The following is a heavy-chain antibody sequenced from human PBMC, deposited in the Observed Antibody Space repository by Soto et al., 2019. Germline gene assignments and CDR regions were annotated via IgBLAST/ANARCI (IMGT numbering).Heavy chain of an antibody. D-gene: IGHD3-22*01. Sequence: GESLKISCKGSGYSFTSYWIGWVRQMPGKGLEWMGIIYPGDSDTRYSPSFQGQVTISADKSISTAYLQWSSLKASDTAMYYCARHDSSGYLATPFDYWGQGTLVTVSS. V-gene: IGHV5-51*01. CDR2: IYPGDSDT. J-gene: IGHJ4*02. CDR1: GYSFTSYW. CDR3: ARHDSSGYLATPFDY.